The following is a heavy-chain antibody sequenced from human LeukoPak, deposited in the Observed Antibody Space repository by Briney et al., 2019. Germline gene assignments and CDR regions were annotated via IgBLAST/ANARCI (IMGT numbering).Heavy chain of an antibody. V-gene: IGHV3-11*01. CDR3: ASDIVATSGDF. Sequence: GGSLRLTCAASGCTFSDYYMSWIRQAPGKGLEWVAYITSSGNDIYYADSVKGRFTISRDNAKNALFLRMNSLRVEDTATYYCASDIVATSGDFWGQGTLVSVSS. CDR1: GCTFSDYY. CDR2: ITSSGNDI. J-gene: IGHJ4*02. D-gene: IGHD5-12*01.